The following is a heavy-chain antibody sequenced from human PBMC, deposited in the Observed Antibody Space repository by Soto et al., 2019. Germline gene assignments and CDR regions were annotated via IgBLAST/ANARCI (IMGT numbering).Heavy chain of an antibody. CDR1: GGSISSSSYY. CDR3: ARMHYYGSGSSPDY. V-gene: IGHV4-39*01. Sequence: SETLSLTCTVSGGSISSSSYYWGWIRQPPGKGLEWIGSIYYSGSTYYNPSLKSRVTISLDTSKNQFSLKLSSVTAADTAVYYCARMHYYGSGSSPDYWGQGTLVTVSS. D-gene: IGHD3-10*01. J-gene: IGHJ4*02. CDR2: IYYSGST.